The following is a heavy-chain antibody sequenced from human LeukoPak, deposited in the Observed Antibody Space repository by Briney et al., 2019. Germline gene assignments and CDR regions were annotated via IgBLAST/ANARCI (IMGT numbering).Heavy chain of an antibody. CDR2: ISSSSSYI. V-gene: IGHV3-21*01. D-gene: IGHD6-13*01. Sequence: GGTLRLSCAASGFTFSSYSMNWVRQAPGKGLEGVSSISSSSSYIYYADSVKGRFTISRDNAKNSLYLQMNSLRAEDTAVYYCARGRGSSLINYYYYMDVWGKGTTVTVSS. CDR3: ARGRGSSLINYYYYMDV. J-gene: IGHJ6*03. CDR1: GFTFSSYS.